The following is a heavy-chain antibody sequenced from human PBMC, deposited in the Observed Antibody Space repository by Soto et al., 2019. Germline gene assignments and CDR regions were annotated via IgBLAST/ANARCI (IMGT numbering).Heavy chain of an antibody. CDR3: ATRLDPIREDALDI. Sequence: EVQLVESGGGLIQPGGSLRLSCAAYGFTVSSNYMSWVRQAPGKGLEWVSVIYSRGNTYYADSVKGRFTISRDISKNTLYLQMNSLRAEDTAVYYCATRLDPIREDALDIWGQGTMVTVSS. CDR2: IYSRGNT. D-gene: IGHD4-17*01. V-gene: IGHV3-53*01. J-gene: IGHJ3*02. CDR1: GFTVSSNY.